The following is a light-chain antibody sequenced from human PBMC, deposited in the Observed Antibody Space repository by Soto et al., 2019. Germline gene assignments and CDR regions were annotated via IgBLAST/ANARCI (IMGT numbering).Light chain of an antibody. V-gene: IGKV3-11*01. J-gene: IGKJ5*01. Sequence: VLPQSPATLSLFPGERATLSCRASQSVSRNLAWYQQRPGQAPRLLIYDASNRATGIPARFSGSGSGTDFTLTISSLEPEDFAVYYCQQRSSWPPVTFGQGTRLEIK. CDR2: DAS. CDR1: QSVSRN. CDR3: QQRSSWPPVT.